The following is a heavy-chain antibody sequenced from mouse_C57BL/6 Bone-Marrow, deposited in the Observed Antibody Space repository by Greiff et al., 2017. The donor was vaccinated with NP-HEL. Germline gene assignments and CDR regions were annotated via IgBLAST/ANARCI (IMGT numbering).Heavy chain of an antibody. CDR2: IISDGSST. J-gene: IGHJ1*03. V-gene: IGHV5-16*01. CDR1: GFTFSDYY. CDR3: ATAVWYFDV. Sequence: EVMLVESEGGLVQPGSSMKLSCTASGFTFSDYYMAWVRQVPEKGLEWVANIISDGSSTYYLDSLKSRFTISTDNAKNILYLQMSSLKTGDTAAFYCATAVWYFDVWGRGTTVTVSA.